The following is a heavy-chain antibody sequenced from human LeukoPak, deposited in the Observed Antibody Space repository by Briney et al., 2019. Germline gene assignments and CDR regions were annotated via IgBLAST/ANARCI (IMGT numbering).Heavy chain of an antibody. Sequence: PSETLSLTCTVSGGSISSGGYYWSWIRQPPGKGLEWIGYIYHSGSTYYNPSLKSRVTISVDRSKNQFSLKLSSVTAADTAVYYCARESRIVVVVPAATGDYYYMDVWGKGTTVTVSS. CDR2: IYHSGST. D-gene: IGHD2-2*01. CDR3: ARESRIVVVVPAATGDYYYMDV. J-gene: IGHJ6*03. CDR1: GGSISSGGYY. V-gene: IGHV4-30-2*01.